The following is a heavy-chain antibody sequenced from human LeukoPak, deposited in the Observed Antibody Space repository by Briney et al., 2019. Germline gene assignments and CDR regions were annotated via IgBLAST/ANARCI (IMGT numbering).Heavy chain of an antibody. J-gene: IGHJ4*02. D-gene: IGHD5-18*01. Sequence: SVNVSCKPSGGTFSSYAISWVRQAPGQGLAWMGDIIPLYGTTDYAQKFQGRVTITTDESTSTAYMELNSLRSEDTAVYYCAREVSRYRYGYDYWGQGTLVTVSS. CDR1: GGTFSSYA. CDR3: AREVSRYRYGYDY. CDR2: IIPLYGTT. V-gene: IGHV1-69*05.